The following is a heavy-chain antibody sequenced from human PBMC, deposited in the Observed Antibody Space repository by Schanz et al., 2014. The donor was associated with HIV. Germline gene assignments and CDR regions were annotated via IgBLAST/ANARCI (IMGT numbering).Heavy chain of an antibody. CDR2: INSGSTIK. Sequence: EVQLLESGGDLVQPGGSLRLSCAASGFTFSSYAMIWVRQAPGKGLEWVSKINSGSTIKNYADSVKGRFTISRDNAKNSLYLQMNSLREDDTAIYYCVRDCVSGCPADYWGQGTLVTVSS. CDR3: VRDCVSGCPADY. J-gene: IGHJ4*02. D-gene: IGHD5-12*01. CDR1: GFTFSSYA. V-gene: IGHV3-48*02.